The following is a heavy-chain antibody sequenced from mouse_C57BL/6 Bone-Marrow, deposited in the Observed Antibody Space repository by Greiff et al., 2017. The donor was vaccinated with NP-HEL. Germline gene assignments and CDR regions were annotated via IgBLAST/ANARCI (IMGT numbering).Heavy chain of an antibody. Sequence: VKLVESGPGLVAPSQSLPITCTVSGFSLTSYAISWVRQPPGKGLEWLGVIWTGGGTNYNSALKSRLSISKDNSKSQVFLKMNSLQTDDTARYYCASLTTGAMDYWGQGTSVTVSS. V-gene: IGHV2-9-1*01. CDR1: GFSLTSYA. J-gene: IGHJ4*01. D-gene: IGHD2-12*01. CDR3: ASLTTGAMDY. CDR2: IWTGGGT.